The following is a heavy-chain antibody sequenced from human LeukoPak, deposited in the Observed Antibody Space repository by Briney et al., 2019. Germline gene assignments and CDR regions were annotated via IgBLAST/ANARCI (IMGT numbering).Heavy chain of an antibody. CDR3: ARVNNSWYFRGDSNWFDP. J-gene: IGHJ5*02. CDR1: GGSISSYY. Sequence: SETLSLTCTVSGGSISSYYWSWIRQPPGKGLEWIGYIYYSGSTNYNPSLKSRVTISVDTSKNQFSLKLSSVPAADTAVYYCARVNNSWYFRGDSNWFDPWGQGTLVTVSS. CDR2: IYYSGST. V-gene: IGHV4-59*01. D-gene: IGHD6-13*01.